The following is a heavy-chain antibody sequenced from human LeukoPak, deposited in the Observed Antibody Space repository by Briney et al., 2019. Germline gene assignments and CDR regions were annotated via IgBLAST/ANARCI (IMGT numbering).Heavy chain of an antibody. Sequence: PSETLSLTCTVSGGSISSGGYYWSWIRQHPGKGLEWIGYIYYSGSTYYNPSLKSRVTISVDTSKNQFSLKLSSVTAADTAVYYCARQYVWGSHRHFDYWGQGTLVTVSS. D-gene: IGHD3-16*02. CDR3: ARQYVWGSHRHFDY. J-gene: IGHJ4*02. V-gene: IGHV4-31*03. CDR1: GGSISSGGYY. CDR2: IYYSGST.